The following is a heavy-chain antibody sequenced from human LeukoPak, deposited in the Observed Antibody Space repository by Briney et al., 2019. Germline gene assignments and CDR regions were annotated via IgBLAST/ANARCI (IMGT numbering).Heavy chain of an antibody. CDR3: ASYGMDV. Sequence: TSETLSLTCTVSGGSINNFYWSWIRQPPGKGLEWIGSIYYSGSTYYNPSLKSRVTISVDTSKNQFSLKLSSVTAADTAVYYCASYGMDVWGQGTTVTVSS. J-gene: IGHJ6*02. V-gene: IGHV4-39*01. CDR1: GGSINNFY. CDR2: IYYSGST.